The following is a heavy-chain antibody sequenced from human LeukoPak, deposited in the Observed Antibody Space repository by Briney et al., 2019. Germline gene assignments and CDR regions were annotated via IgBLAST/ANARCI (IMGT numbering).Heavy chain of an antibody. CDR3: AREIAYCGGDCYFGFDY. CDR1: GYSFTSYW. D-gene: IGHD2-21*01. V-gene: IGHV5-51*01. Sequence: GESLKISCKGSGYSFTSYWIGWVRQMPGKGLEWMGIIYPGDSDTRYSPSFQGQVTISADKSISTAYLQWSSLKASDTAVYYCAREIAYCGGDCYFGFDYWGQGTLVTVSS. CDR2: IYPGDSDT. J-gene: IGHJ4*02.